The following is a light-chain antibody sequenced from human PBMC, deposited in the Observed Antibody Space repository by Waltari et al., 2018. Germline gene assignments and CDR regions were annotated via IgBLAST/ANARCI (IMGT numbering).Light chain of an antibody. CDR3: SSWDDSLFGHVV. CDR1: SSNIGSNP. Sequence: QSVLTQPPSASGTPGQRVTISCSGSSSNIGSNPVNWYQQLPGTAPKLRIYINNQRPSGVAGRFSATKSGTSASLDISGLQSEDEADYYCSSWDDSLFGHVVFGGGTKLTVL. V-gene: IGLV1-44*01. J-gene: IGLJ2*01. CDR2: INN.